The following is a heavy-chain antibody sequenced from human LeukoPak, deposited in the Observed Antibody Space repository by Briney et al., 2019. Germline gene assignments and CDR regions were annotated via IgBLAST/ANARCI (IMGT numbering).Heavy chain of an antibody. CDR1: GFTFSTYS. D-gene: IGHD2-15*01. CDR2: ISTGSAVI. CDR3: ARDVGYCSGGSCYRWFAS. V-gene: IGHV3-48*01. Sequence: GGSLRLSYAASGFTFSTYSMSWVRQAPGKGLEWVSYISTGSAVIYYADSVKGRFTISRDDASNSVSLQMNSLRADDSAVYYCARDVGYCSGGSCYRWFASWGQGTLVTVSS. J-gene: IGHJ5*01.